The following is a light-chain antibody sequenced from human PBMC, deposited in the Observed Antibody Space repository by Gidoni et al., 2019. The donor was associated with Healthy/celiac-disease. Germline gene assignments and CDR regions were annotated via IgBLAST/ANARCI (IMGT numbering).Light chain of an antibody. V-gene: IGLV1-40*01. J-gene: IGLJ1*01. CDR1: SSNIGAGYD. Sequence: SVLPQPPPLSGAPGQRVPISCTGSSSNIGAGYDVHWYQQLPGPAPKLLIYGNSNRPSGVPDRFSGSKSGTSASLAITGLQAEDEADYYCQSYDSSLSGLYVFGTGTKVTVL. CDR3: QSYDSSLSGLYV. CDR2: GNS.